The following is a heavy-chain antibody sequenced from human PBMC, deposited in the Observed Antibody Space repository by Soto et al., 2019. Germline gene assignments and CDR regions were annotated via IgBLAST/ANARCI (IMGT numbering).Heavy chain of an antibody. Sequence: QVQLVESGGGVVQXXRSLRLSXXXXGFTFSSYGMHWVRQAPGKGLEWVAVISYDGSNKYYADSVKGRFTISRDNSKNTLYLPMNSLRAEDTAVYYCAKDSWIQLWFLNGMDVWGQGTTVTVSS. CDR1: GFTFSSYG. CDR2: ISYDGSNK. V-gene: IGHV3-30*18. J-gene: IGHJ6*02. D-gene: IGHD5-18*01. CDR3: AKDSWIQLWFLNGMDV.